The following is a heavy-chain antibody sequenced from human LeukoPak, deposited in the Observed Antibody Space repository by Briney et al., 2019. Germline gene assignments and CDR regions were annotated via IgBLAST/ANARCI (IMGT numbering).Heavy chain of an antibody. V-gene: IGHV5-51*01. CDR3: ARYGSGSYHRAVEY. Sequence: GESLKISCKASGYSFTSYWIGWVRQVPGEGLEWMGVICPGDSDTRYSPSFQGQVTISADKSISTAYLQWSSLKASDTAMYYCARYGSGSYHRAVEYWGQGTLLTVSS. CDR1: GYSFTSYW. CDR2: ICPGDSDT. D-gene: IGHD3-10*01. J-gene: IGHJ4*02.